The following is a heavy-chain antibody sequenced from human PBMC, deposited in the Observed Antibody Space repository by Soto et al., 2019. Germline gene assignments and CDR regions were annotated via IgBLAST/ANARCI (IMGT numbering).Heavy chain of an antibody. V-gene: IGHV4-59*12. D-gene: IGHD5-12*01. Sequence: QVQLQESGPGLVKPSETLSLTCTVSGGSISSYYWNWIRQPPGKGLEWIGYIYYTGSTNYNPSLKSRVTISVDTSKNQFSLKLSSVTAADTAVYYGAREWTDAFDIWGQGTMVTVSS. CDR2: IYYTGST. CDR1: GGSISSYY. CDR3: AREWTDAFDI. J-gene: IGHJ3*02.